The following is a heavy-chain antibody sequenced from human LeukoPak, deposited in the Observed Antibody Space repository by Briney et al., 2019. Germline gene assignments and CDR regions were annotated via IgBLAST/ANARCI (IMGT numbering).Heavy chain of an antibody. Sequence: GGSLRLSCAASGFTFSNYAMNWVRQAPGKGLEWVSVIYSGGSTYYADSVKGRFTISRDNSKNTLYLQMNSLRAEDTAVYYCASSCSSTSCYYYYYMDVWGKGTTVTISS. CDR1: GFTFSNYA. D-gene: IGHD2-2*01. J-gene: IGHJ6*03. V-gene: IGHV3-66*01. CDR3: ASSCSSTSCYYYYYMDV. CDR2: IYSGGST.